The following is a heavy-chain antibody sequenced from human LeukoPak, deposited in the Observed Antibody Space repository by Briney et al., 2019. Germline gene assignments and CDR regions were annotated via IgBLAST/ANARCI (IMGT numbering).Heavy chain of an antibody. CDR1: GFTFSSYA. Sequence: GGSLRLSCAASGFTFSSYAMSWVRQAPGKGLEWVSAISGSGGSTYYADSVKGRFTISRDNSKNTLYLQMNSLRAEDTAVYYCARGGPMIVVAMDDAFDIWGKGTMVTVFS. D-gene: IGHD3-22*01. V-gene: IGHV3-23*01. CDR2: ISGSGGST. CDR3: ARGGPMIVVAMDDAFDI. J-gene: IGHJ3*02.